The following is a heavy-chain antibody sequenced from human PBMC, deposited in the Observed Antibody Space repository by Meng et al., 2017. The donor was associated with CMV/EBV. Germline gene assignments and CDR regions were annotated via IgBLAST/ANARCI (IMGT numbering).Heavy chain of an antibody. CDR1: GFTFSSYS. CDR2: ISSSSSYI. CDR3: ARGGSGYGSDY. D-gene: IGHD5-12*01. Sequence: GGSLRLSCAASGFTFSSYSMNWVRQAPGKGLEWVSSISSSSSYIYYADSVKGRFTISRDNAKNSLYLQMNSLRAEDTVVYYCARGGSGYGSDYWGQGTLVTVSS. V-gene: IGHV3-21*01. J-gene: IGHJ4*02.